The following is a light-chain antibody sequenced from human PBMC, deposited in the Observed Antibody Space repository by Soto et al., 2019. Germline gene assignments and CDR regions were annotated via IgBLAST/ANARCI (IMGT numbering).Light chain of an antibody. V-gene: IGLV2-11*01. Sequence: QSALTQPRSVSGSPGQSVTISCTGTSSDVGGYNYVSWYQQHPGKAPKLMIYDVSKRPSGVPDRFSGSKSGNTASLTISGLQAEDEADYYCCSYAGSFHWVLGGGTKLTVL. J-gene: IGLJ3*02. CDR3: CSYAGSFHWV. CDR1: SSDVGGYNY. CDR2: DVS.